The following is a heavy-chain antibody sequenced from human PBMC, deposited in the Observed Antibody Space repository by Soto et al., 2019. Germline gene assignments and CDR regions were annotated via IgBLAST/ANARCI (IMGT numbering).Heavy chain of an antibody. J-gene: IGHJ5*02. CDR2: ISAYNGNT. V-gene: IGHV1-18*01. Sequence: QVQLVQSGAEVKKPGASVKVSCKASGYTFTSYGISWVRQAPGQGLEWMGWISAYNGNTNYAQKLQGRVTMTTDTSTSTAYMERRSLRAYDTAGYYCARDTWWFGELSLNWFDPWGQGTLVTVSS. CDR1: GYTFTSYG. CDR3: ARDTWWFGELSLNWFDP. D-gene: IGHD3-10*01.